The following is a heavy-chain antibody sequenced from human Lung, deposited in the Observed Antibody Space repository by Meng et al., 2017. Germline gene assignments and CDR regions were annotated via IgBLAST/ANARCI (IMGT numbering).Heavy chain of an antibody. CDR2: INHSGST. CDR3: ARGPTTMAHDFDY. J-gene: IGHJ4*02. Sequence: QVQLKPWGAGSLQPSETLSLTCVVSGGSFSDYYWSWIRQPPGKGLEWIGEINHSGSTNYNPSLESRATISVDTSQNNLSLKLSSVTAADSAVYYCARGPTTMAHDFDYWGQGTLVTVSS. CDR1: GGSFSDYY. D-gene: IGHD4-11*01. V-gene: IGHV4-34*01.